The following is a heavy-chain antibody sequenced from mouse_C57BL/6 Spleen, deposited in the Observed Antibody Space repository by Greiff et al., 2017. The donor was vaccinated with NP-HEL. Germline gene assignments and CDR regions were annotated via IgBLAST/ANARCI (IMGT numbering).Heavy chain of an antibody. Sequence: VQLKESGTVLARPGASVKMSCKTSGYTFTSYWMHWVKQRPGQGLEWIGAIYPGNSDTSYNQKFKGKAKLTADTSASTAYMELSSLTTEDPAVYYCTGGYYDYWGQGTTLTVSS. CDR1: GYTFTSYW. CDR3: TGGYYDY. J-gene: IGHJ2*01. D-gene: IGHD2-3*01. V-gene: IGHV1-5*01. CDR2: IYPGNSDT.